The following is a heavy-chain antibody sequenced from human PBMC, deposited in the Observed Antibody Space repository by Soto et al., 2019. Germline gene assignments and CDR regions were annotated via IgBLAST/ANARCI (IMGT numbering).Heavy chain of an antibody. CDR2: IKSKTDGGTT. D-gene: IGHD3-10*01. CDR1: GFTFSNAW. V-gene: IGHV3-15*01. Sequence: AGGSLRLSCAASGFTFSNAWMSWVRQAPGKGLEWVGRIKSKTDGGTTDYAAPVKGRFTISRDDSKNTLYLQMNSLKTEDTAVYYCTTQSDSYYYGSGSYYNVDYWGQGTLVTV. J-gene: IGHJ4*02. CDR3: TTQSDSYYYGSGSYYNVDY.